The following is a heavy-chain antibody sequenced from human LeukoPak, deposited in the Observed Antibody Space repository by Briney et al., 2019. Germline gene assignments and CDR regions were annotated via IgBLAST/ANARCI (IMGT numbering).Heavy chain of an antibody. V-gene: IGHV4-38-2*02. Sequence: SETLSLTCTVSGYFIRSGFNGGGIRQPPGEGGEWIGSFSHSGRPYYTPSLKSRVTISVDTSTPPFSLMLSSVTAADTAVYYCARALAVAGTWGIGWFDPWGQGTLVTVSS. J-gene: IGHJ5*02. CDR2: FSHSGRP. CDR3: ARALAVAGTWGIGWFDP. D-gene: IGHD6-19*01. CDR1: GYFIRSGFN.